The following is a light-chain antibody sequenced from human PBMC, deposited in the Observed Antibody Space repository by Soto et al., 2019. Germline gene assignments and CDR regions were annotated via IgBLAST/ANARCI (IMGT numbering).Light chain of an antibody. CDR2: DVN. V-gene: IGLV2-8*01. Sequence: QSVLAQPPSASGSPGQSVTISCTGTSSDIGAYNYVSWYQQYPGKAPKLIIYDVNQRPSGVPDRFSGSKSGNTASLTVSGLQAEDEAVYYCNSFAGGAHVVFGGGTKLTV. CDR3: NSFAGGAHVV. J-gene: IGLJ2*01. CDR1: SSDIGAYNY.